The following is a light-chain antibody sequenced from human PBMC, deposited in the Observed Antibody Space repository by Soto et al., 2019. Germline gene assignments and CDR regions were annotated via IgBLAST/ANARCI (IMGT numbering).Light chain of an antibody. CDR1: HSVRTK. V-gene: IGKV3-15*01. CDR3: QQYNKRPPLT. CDR2: GAS. Sequence: EIVMTQSPATLSVSPGERATLSCRASHSVRTKLAWYQQKPGLAPRLLIYGASTRATGIPVRFSGSGSGTEFTLTISSLQSEDVAVYYCQQYNKRPPLTFGGGTKVEIK. J-gene: IGKJ4*01.